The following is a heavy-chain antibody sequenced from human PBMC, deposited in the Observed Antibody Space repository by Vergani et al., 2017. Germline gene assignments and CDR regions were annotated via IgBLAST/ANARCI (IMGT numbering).Heavy chain of an antibody. CDR2: IDHSGST. CDR3: ARSDTRNLGWFDP. J-gene: IGHJ5*02. CDR1: NDSIASSRGYS. V-gene: IGHV4-30-2*06. Sequence: QLQLQESGSGLVKPSQTLSLTCTVSNDSIASSRGYSWSWIRQSPGKGLEWIAYIDHSGSTYYNPSLKSRATISVDKSRNQISLKLSSVTAADTAKYYCARSDTRNLGWFDPWGQGILVTVSS. D-gene: IGHD3-16*01.